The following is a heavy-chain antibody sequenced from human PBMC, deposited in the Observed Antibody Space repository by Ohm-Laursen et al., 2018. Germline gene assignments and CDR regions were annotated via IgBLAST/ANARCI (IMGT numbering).Heavy chain of an antibody. CDR3: ARHGRREYDGGGCDY. J-gene: IGHJ4*02. Sequence: SDTLSLTCTVSGGSITSGSYYWVWIRQPPGKGLEWIGNIYQSGSTSYNPSLKSRLTISVDTSKNSFSLKLTSVTASDTAVYYCARHGRREYDGGGCDYWGQGTLVTVSS. CDR1: GGSITSGSYY. D-gene: IGHD2/OR15-2a*01. CDR2: IYQSGST. V-gene: IGHV4-39*01.